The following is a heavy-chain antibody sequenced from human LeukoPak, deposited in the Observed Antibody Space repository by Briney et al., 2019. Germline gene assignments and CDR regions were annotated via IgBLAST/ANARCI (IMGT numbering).Heavy chain of an antibody. D-gene: IGHD3-3*01. Sequence: QPGGSLRLSCAASGFTFSSYAMHWVRQAPGKGLEYVSAISSNGGSTYYANSVKGRFTISRDNSKNTLYLQMGSLRAEDMAVYYCASSTIFGVVITYGMDVWGQGTTVTFSS. J-gene: IGHJ6*02. V-gene: IGHV3-64*01. CDR1: GFTFSSYA. CDR3: ASSTIFGVVITYGMDV. CDR2: ISSNGGST.